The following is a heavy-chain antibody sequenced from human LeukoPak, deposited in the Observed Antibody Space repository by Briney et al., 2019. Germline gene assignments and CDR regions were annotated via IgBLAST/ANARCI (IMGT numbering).Heavy chain of an antibody. J-gene: IGHJ6*02. CDR3: ARLYYYDSSVYYYYGMDV. CDR2: ISYSGST. CDR1: GASIRTFY. Sequence: PSETLSLTCTVSGASIRTFYWTWIRQPPGKGLEWIAYISYSGSTTYNPSLKSRVTISLDTSKNQFSLNLNSLTAADTAVYYCARLYYYDSSVYYYYGMDVWGQGTTVTVSS. D-gene: IGHD3-22*01. V-gene: IGHV4-59*01.